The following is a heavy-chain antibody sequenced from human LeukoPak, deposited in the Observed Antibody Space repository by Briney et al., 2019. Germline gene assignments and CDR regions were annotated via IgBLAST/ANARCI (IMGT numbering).Heavy chain of an antibody. D-gene: IGHD3-10*01. CDR2: ISGSGGST. CDR3: AKPLYGSVTGGFDY. V-gene: IGHV3-23*01. J-gene: IGHJ4*02. Sequence: QFGGSLRLSCAASGFTFSSYGMSWVRQAPGKGLEWVSAISGSGGSTYYADSVKGRFTISRDNSKNSLYLQMNSLRTEDTALYYCAKPLYGSVTGGFDYWGQGTLVTVSS. CDR1: GFTFSSYG.